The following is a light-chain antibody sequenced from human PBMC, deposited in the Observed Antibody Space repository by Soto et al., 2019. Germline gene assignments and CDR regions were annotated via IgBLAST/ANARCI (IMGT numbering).Light chain of an antibody. V-gene: IGKV3-15*01. CDR3: QQYNNWPPYT. CDR1: QSVSSN. J-gene: IGKJ2*01. CDR2: GAS. Sequence: EIVMTQSPATLSVSPGERATLSCRASQSVSSNLAWYQQKPDQAPRLLIYGASTRATGIPARFSGSGSGTEFTLTISSLQSEDFAVYYCQQYNNWPPYTIGQGTKVDIK.